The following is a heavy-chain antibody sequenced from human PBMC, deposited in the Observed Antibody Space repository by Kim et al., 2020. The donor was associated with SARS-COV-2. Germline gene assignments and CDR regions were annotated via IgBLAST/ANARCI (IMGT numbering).Heavy chain of an antibody. CDR2: IYYSGST. Sequence: SETLSLTCTVSGGSISSSSYYWGWIRQPPGKGLEWIGSIYYSGSTYYNPSLKSRVTISVDTSKNQFSLKLSSVTAADTAVYYCARGERYDFWSDGTRWFGPWGQGTLVTGSS. J-gene: IGHJ5*02. V-gene: IGHV4-39*01. CDR3: ARGERYDFWSDGTRWFGP. D-gene: IGHD3-3*01. CDR1: GGSISSSSYY.